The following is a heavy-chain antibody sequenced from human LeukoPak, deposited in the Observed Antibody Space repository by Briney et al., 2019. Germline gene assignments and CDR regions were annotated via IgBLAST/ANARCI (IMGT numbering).Heavy chain of an antibody. CDR3: ARGTSAYDAFDI. CDR1: GGSISSGGYS. D-gene: IGHD3-16*01. CDR2: IYHSGST. Sequence: SQTLSLTCAVPGGSISSGGYSGSWIRQPPGKGLEWIGYIYHSGSTYYHPSLKRRVTISVDRSKNQFSLKLSSVTAADTAVYYCARGTSAYDAFDIWGQGTMVTVSS. V-gene: IGHV4-30-2*01. J-gene: IGHJ3*02.